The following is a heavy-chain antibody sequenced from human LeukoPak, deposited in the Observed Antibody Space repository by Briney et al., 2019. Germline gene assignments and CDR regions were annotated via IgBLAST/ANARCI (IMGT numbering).Heavy chain of an antibody. D-gene: IGHD3-22*01. CDR1: GFTFSSYA. Sequence: PGGSLRLSCAASGFTFSSYAMSWVRQAPGKGLEWVSVIYSGGSTYYADSVKGRFTISRDNSKNTLYLQMNSLRAEDTAVYYCAREWLPKGPFDYWGQGTLVTVSS. CDR3: AREWLPKGPFDY. V-gene: IGHV3-66*01. J-gene: IGHJ4*02. CDR2: IYSGGST.